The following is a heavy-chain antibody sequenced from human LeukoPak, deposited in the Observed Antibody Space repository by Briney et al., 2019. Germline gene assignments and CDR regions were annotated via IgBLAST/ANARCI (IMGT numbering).Heavy chain of an antibody. D-gene: IGHD3-3*01. Sequence: SETLSLTCTVSGGSISSGDYYWSWVRQPPGKGLEWIGYIYYSGSTYYNPSLKSRVTISVDTSKNQFSLKLSSVTAADTAVYYCAAAQTSEIFGVSPLDYWGQGTLVTVSS. J-gene: IGHJ4*02. CDR2: IYYSGST. V-gene: IGHV4-30-4*01. CDR1: GGSISSGDYY. CDR3: AAAQTSEIFGVSPLDY.